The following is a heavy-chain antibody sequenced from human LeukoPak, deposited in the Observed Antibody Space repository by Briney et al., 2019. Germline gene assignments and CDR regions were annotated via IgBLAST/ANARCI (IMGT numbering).Heavy chain of an antibody. J-gene: IGHJ4*02. CDR2: ISAYNGNT. D-gene: IGHD6-19*01. CDR1: GYTFTSYG. V-gene: IGHV1-18*01. Sequence: ASVKVSCKASGYTFTSYGISWVRQAPGQGLEWMGWISAYNGNTNYAQKFQGRVTITADESTSTAYMELSSLRSEDTAVYYCARGPWDQQWLIPVWGQGTLVTVSS. CDR3: ARGPWDQQWLIPV.